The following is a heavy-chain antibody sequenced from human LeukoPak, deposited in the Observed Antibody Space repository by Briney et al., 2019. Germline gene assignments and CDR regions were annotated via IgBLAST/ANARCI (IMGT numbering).Heavy chain of an antibody. CDR3: ARDRLEWLLGLDP. CDR1: GYSISSGYY. D-gene: IGHD3-3*01. V-gene: IGHV4-61*02. CDR2: IYTSGST. Sequence: SETLSLTCAVSGYSISSGYYWGWIRQPAGKGLEWIGRIYTSGSTNYNPSLKSRVTISVDTSKNQFSLKLSSVTAADTAVYYCARDRLEWLLGLDPWGQGTLVTVSS. J-gene: IGHJ5*02.